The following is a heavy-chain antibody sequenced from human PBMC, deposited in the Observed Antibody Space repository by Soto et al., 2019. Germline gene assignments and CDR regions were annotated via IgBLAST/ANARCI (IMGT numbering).Heavy chain of an antibody. V-gene: IGHV1-69*02. J-gene: IGHJ6*02. Sequence: ASVKVSCKASGGTFSSYTISWVRQAPGQGLEWMGRIIPILGIANYAQKFQGRVTITADKSTSTAYMELSSLRSEDTAVYYCARAYPPYCGGDCSHLVGMDVCGQGTTVTVSS. CDR2: IIPILGIA. CDR1: GGTFSSYT. CDR3: ARAYPPYCGGDCSHLVGMDV. D-gene: IGHD2-21*02.